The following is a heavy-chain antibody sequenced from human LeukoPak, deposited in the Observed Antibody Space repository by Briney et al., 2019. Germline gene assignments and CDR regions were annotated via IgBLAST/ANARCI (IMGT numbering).Heavy chain of an antibody. CDR2: IWYDGSDK. Sequence: PGGSLRLSCAASGLTFSSYGMHWVRQAPGKGLEWVAVIWYDGSDKYYADSVKGRFTISRDNSKNTLYLQMNSLRAEDTAVYYCATGGPSGSYYRIGFWGQGTLVTVSS. D-gene: IGHD3-10*01. J-gene: IGHJ4*02. CDR3: ATGGPSGSYYRIGF. V-gene: IGHV3-33*01. CDR1: GLTFSSYG.